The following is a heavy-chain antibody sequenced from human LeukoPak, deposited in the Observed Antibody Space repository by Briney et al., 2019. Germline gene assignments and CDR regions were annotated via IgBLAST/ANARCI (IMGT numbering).Heavy chain of an antibody. CDR2: IKWNGGST. CDR1: GFTFDDYA. CDR3: ARHQDSSGWYGSDN. D-gene: IGHD6-19*01. V-gene: IGHV3-20*04. Sequence: TGGSLRLSCAASGFTFDDYAMSWVRQAQGKGLEWVSGIKWNGGSTGYVDSVKGRFTISRDNAKNSLYLQMNSLRAEDTALYYCARHQDSSGWYGSDNWGQGTLVTVSS. J-gene: IGHJ4*02.